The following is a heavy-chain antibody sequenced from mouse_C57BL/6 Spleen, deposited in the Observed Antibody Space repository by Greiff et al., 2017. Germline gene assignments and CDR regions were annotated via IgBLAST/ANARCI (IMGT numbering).Heavy chain of an antibody. CDR1: GYSITRGYY. J-gene: IGHJ2*01. CDR3: ASSGNYVWNFDY. V-gene: IGHV3-6*01. Sequence: EVKLQESGPGLVKPSQSLSLTCSVTGYSITRGYYWNWIRQFPGNKLEWMCYISYDGSNNYNPSLKNRISITRDTSKNQFFLKLNSVTTEYTATYYSASSGNYVWNFDYWGQGTTLTVSS. CDR2: ISYDGSN. D-gene: IGHD2-1*01.